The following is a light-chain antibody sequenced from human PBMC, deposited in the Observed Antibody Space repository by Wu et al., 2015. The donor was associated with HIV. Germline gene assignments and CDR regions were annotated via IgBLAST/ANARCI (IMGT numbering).Light chain of an antibody. CDR3: QQRHSWPYT. V-gene: IGKV3D-20*02. CDR2: EAS. Sequence: EIVLTQSPGTLSLSPGERATLYCRASQTVSNNYLAWYQQRPGQAPRVLIYEASNRATGIPARFSGSGSGTDFTLTISRLEPEDFSVYYCQQRHSWPYTFGQGTKVEIK. J-gene: IGKJ2*01. CDR1: QTVSNNY.